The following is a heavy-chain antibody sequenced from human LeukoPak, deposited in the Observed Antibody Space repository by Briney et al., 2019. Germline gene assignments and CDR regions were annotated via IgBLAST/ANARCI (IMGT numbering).Heavy chain of an antibody. CDR1: GFTFSTYG. J-gene: IGHJ6*02. CDR2: ISGGGSNI. Sequence: PGGSLRVSCVASGFTFSTYGLAWVRQAPGKGLEWVSSISGGGSNIYYGDSVKGRFTISRDNSKNTLYLQLNSLRAEDTAVYYCAKDNDPPGIYYYYGMDVWGQGTTVTVSS. CDR3: AKDNDPPGIYYYYGMDV. V-gene: IGHV3-23*01. D-gene: IGHD3-10*01.